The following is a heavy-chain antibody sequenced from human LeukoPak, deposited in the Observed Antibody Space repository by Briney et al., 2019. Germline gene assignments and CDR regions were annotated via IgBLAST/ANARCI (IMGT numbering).Heavy chain of an antibody. J-gene: IGHJ4*02. D-gene: IGHD1-26*01. Sequence: GGSLRLSCAASGFTFINYSMVWVRQAPGKGLEWVSSISYTGTYIYYADSVKGRFTISRDNAQNSLYLQMNSLRAEDTAIYYCVRDRGTYRPIDYWGQGTLVTVSS. CDR3: VRDRGTYRPIDY. CDR2: ISYTGTYI. CDR1: GFTFINYS. V-gene: IGHV3-21*04.